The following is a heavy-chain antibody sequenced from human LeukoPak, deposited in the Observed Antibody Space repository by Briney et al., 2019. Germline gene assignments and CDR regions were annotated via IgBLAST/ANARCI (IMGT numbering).Heavy chain of an antibody. Sequence: GGSLRLSCAASGFTFSSYAMHWVRQAPGKGLEYVSAISSNGGSTYYADSVKGRFTISRDNSKNTLYLQMSSLRAEDTAVYYCVKDGTVTTSSGYFDLWGRGTLVTVSS. CDR2: ISSNGGST. CDR3: VKDGTVTTSSGYFDL. D-gene: IGHD4-17*01. J-gene: IGHJ2*01. V-gene: IGHV3-64D*09. CDR1: GFTFSSYA.